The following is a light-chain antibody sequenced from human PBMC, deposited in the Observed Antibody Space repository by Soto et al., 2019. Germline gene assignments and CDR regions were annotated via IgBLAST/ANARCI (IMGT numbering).Light chain of an antibody. CDR3: QQYHNWPIT. V-gene: IGKV3-15*01. J-gene: IGKJ5*01. Sequence: IVMTQSPATLSVSPGGRATLSCRASQSVSSNLAWHQQKPGQAPRILMYDASTRATGIPARFSGSGSGTEFTLTISSLQSEDFAVYYCQQYHNWPITFGQGTRLENK. CDR1: QSVSSN. CDR2: DAS.